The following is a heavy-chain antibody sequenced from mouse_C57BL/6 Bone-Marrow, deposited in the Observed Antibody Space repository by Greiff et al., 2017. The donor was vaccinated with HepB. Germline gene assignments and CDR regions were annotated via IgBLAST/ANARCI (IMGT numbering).Heavy chain of an antibody. CDR2: ISSGSSTI. CDR3: ARWDYSNYVDAMDY. J-gene: IGHJ4*01. D-gene: IGHD2-5*01. V-gene: IGHV5-17*01. Sequence: EVMLVESGGGLVKPGGSLKLSCAASGFTFSDYGMHWVRQAPEKGLEWVAYISSGSSTIYYADTVKGRFTISRDNAKNTLFLQMTSLRSEDTAMYYCARWDYSNYVDAMDYWGQGTSVTVSS. CDR1: GFTFSDYG.